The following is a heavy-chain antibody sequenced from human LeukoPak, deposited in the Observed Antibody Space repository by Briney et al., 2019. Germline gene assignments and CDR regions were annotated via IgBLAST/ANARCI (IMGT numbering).Heavy chain of an antibody. CDR2: IYYSGST. D-gene: IGHD5-12*01. J-gene: IGHJ4*02. CDR1: GGSISSSSYY. CDR3: ARDPTYEGYYFDY. V-gene: IGHV4-39*07. Sequence: PSETLSLTCTVSGGSISSSSYYWGWIRQPPGKGLEWIGSIYYSGSTYYNPSLKSRVTISVDTSKNQFSLRLSSVTAADTAVYYCARDPTYEGYYFDYWGQGTLVTVSS.